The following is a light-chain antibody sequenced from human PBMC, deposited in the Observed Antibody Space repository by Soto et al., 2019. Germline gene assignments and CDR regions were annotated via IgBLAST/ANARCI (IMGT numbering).Light chain of an antibody. Sequence: SYELTQPPSVSVAQGKTARITCGGNNIGSKSVHWYQQKPGQAPVLVIYYDSDRPSGIPERFSGSNSGNTATLTISRVEAGDASDYYCQVWDSRSYHAVSGGVTLLTDL. J-gene: IGLJ7*01. CDR1: NIGSKS. V-gene: IGLV3-21*04. CDR3: QVWDSRSYHAV. CDR2: YDS.